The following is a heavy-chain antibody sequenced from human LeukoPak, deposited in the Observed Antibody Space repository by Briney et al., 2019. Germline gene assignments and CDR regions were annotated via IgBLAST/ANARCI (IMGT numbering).Heavy chain of an antibody. CDR3: MKDEGYGPRDY. J-gene: IGHJ4*02. D-gene: IGHD5-18*01. Sequence: PSETLSLTCTVSGGSMSSYYWSWIRQPPGKGLEWIGYIHYSGSTNYNPSLKSRVTISLDTSKNQFSLKMSSVTAADTAVYYCMKDEGYGPRDYWGQGTLVTVSS. V-gene: IGHV4-59*12. CDR1: GGSMSSYY. CDR2: IHYSGST.